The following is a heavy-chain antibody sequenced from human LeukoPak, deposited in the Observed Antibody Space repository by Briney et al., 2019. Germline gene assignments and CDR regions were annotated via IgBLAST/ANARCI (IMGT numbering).Heavy chain of an antibody. Sequence: SETLSLTCTVSGGSISSSNYYWGWIRQPPGKGLEWIGSISYSGSTYYNPSLKSRVTISVDTSKNQFSLKLSSVTAADTAVYYFARLCRSTSCYPNSFDSWGQGTLVTVSS. CDR3: ARLCRSTSCYPNSFDS. CDR2: ISYSGST. V-gene: IGHV4-39*01. D-gene: IGHD2-2*01. J-gene: IGHJ4*02. CDR1: GGSISSSNYY.